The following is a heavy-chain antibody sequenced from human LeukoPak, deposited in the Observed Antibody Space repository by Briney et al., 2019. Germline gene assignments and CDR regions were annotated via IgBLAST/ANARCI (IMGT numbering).Heavy chain of an antibody. CDR2: INHSGST. Sequence: SETLSLTCTVSGGSISSSSYYWGWIRQPPGKGLEWIGEINHSGSTNYNPSLKSRVTISVDTSKNQFSLKLSSVTAADTVVYYCARRGTYYDYVWGSYRLRYYFDYWGQGTLVTVSS. CDR1: GGSISSSSYY. CDR3: ARRGTYYDYVWGSYRLRYYFDY. D-gene: IGHD3-16*02. J-gene: IGHJ4*02. V-gene: IGHV4-39*07.